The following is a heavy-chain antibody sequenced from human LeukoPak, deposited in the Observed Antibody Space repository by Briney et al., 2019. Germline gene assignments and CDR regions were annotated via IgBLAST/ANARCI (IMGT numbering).Heavy chain of an antibody. CDR3: ARVGSGTTTYYFDY. CDR2: IYYSGST. J-gene: IGHJ4*02. D-gene: IGHD1-7*01. Sequence: SETLSLTCTVSGGSISSGDYYWSWIRQPPGKGLEWIGYIYYSGSTYYNPSLKSRVTISVDTSKNQFSLKLSSVTAADTAVYYCARVGSGTTTYYFDYWGQGTLVTVSS. CDR1: GGSISSGDYY. V-gene: IGHV4-30-4*08.